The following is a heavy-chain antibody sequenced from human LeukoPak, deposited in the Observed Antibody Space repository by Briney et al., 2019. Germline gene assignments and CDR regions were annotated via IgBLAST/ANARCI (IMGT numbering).Heavy chain of an antibody. D-gene: IGHD4-23*01. J-gene: IGHJ4*02. V-gene: IGHV4-31*03. CDR3: ARDYAGSIDY. CDR2: IYYSGST. Sequence: PSETLSLTCTVSSGSISSGGYYWSWIRQHPGKGLEWIGYIYYSGSTYYNPSLKSRVTISVDTSKNQFSLKLSSVTAADTAVYYCARDYAGSIDYWGQGTLVTVSS. CDR1: SGSISSGGYY.